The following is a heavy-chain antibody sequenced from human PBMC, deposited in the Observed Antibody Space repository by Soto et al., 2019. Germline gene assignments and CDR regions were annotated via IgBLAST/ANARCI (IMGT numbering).Heavy chain of an antibody. V-gene: IGHV1-46*01. D-gene: IGHD3-22*01. J-gene: IGHJ3*02. CDR3: ARLRHYYDSSGYSPFGALDI. Sequence: ASVKVSCKASGYTFTSYYMHWVRQAPGQGLEWMGIINPSGGSTSYAQKFQGRVTMTRDTSTSTVYMELSSVRSEDTAVYYCARLRHYYDSSGYSPFGALDIWGKGTRVNVS. CDR1: GYTFTSYY. CDR2: INPSGGST.